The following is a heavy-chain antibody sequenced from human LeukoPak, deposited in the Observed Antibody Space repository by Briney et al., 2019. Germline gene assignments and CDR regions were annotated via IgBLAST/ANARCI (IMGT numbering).Heavy chain of an antibody. CDR3: ARAIADTAMVYFDY. V-gene: IGHV4-30-4*08. D-gene: IGHD5-18*01. CDR2: IYYSGST. CDR1: GGSISSGDYY. Sequence: TSETLSLTCTVSGGSISSGDYYWSWIRQPPGKGLEWIGYIYYSGSTYYNPSLKSRVTISVDTSKNQFSLKLSSVTAADTAVYYCARAIADTAMVYFDYWGQGTLVTVSS. J-gene: IGHJ4*02.